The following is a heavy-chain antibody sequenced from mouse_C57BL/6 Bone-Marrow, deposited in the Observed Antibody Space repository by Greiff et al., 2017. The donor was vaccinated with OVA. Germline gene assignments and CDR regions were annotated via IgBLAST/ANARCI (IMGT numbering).Heavy chain of an antibody. J-gene: IGHJ3*01. CDR3: ARLGGIYYDYDGFAY. CDR1: GYTFTSYW. V-gene: IGHV1-69*01. Sequence: QVQLQQPGAELVMPGASVKLSCKASGYTFTSYWMHWVKQRPGQGLEWIGEIDPSDSYTNYNQKFKGKSTLPVDKSSSTAYMQLSSLTSEDSAVYDCARLGGIYYDYDGFAYWGQGTLVTVSA. D-gene: IGHD2-4*01. CDR2: IDPSDSYT.